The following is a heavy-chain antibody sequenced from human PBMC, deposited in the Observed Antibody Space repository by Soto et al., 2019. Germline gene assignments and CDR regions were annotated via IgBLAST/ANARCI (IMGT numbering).Heavy chain of an antibody. Sequence: SETLSLTCAVSGGSIRSNNWWSWVRQPPGKGLEWIGEINHSGSTNYNPSLKSRVTISVDTSKNQFSLKLSSVTAADTAVYYCARVRMVRGVYYYYYGMDVWGQGTTVTVSS. CDR3: ARVRMVRGVYYYYYGMDV. D-gene: IGHD3-10*01. CDR1: GGSIRSNNW. J-gene: IGHJ6*02. CDR2: INHSGST. V-gene: IGHV4-4*02.